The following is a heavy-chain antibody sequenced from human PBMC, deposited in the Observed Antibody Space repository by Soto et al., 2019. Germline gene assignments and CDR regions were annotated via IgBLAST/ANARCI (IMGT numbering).Heavy chain of an antibody. CDR1: GYTFTNYY. CDR3: ARGSMIQSGWGSYFDQ. J-gene: IGHJ4*02. CDR2: INPNSGGT. D-gene: IGHD3-22*01. V-gene: IGHV1-46*01. Sequence: ASVKVSCKASGYTFTNYYMHWVRQAPGHGLEWMGVINPNSGGTAYAQKFQGRVTMTRDTSTNTFYMDLSSLTSDDTAVYSCARGSMIQSGWGSYFDQWGQGTMVT.